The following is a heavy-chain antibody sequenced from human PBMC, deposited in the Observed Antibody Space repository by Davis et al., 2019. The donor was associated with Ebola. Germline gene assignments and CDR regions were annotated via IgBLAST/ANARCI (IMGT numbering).Heavy chain of an antibody. V-gene: IGHV6-1*01. Sequence: PSETLSLTCAISGDSVSSGAWNWIRQSPSRGLEWLGRTYYYSKWYNDYSESVKSRITINPDTSKNQFSLQLTSVVPEDTAVYYCARGWLRTGFDSWGQGTLVTVSS. J-gene: IGHJ4*02. CDR3: ARGWLRTGFDS. D-gene: IGHD5-12*01. CDR2: TYYYSKWYN. CDR1: GDSVSSGA.